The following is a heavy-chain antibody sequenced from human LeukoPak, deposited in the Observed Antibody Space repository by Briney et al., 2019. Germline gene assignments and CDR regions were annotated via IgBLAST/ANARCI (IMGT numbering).Heavy chain of an antibody. J-gene: IGHJ3*02. CDR1: GFTFDDYA. Sequence: GGSLRLSCAASGFTFDDYAMHWVRQAPGKGLEWVSGISWNSGSIGYADSVKGRFTISRDNAKNSLYLQMNSLRAEDTAVYYCARDTTTDAFDIWGQGTMVTVSS. CDR2: ISWNSGSI. CDR3: ARDTTTDAFDI. V-gene: IGHV3-9*01. D-gene: IGHD4-17*01.